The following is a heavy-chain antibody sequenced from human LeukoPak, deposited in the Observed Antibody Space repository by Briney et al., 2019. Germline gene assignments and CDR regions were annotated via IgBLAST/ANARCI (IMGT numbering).Heavy chain of an antibody. CDR3: ARGPYSNPFDY. Sequence: SETLSLTCTVSGGSISSSSYYWGWLRQPPGKGLEWIGSIYYSGSTYYNPSLKSRVTISVDTSKNQFSLKLSSVTAADTAVYYCARGPYSNPFDYWGQGTLVTVSS. J-gene: IGHJ4*02. CDR1: GGSISSSSYY. CDR2: IYYSGST. V-gene: IGHV4-39*07. D-gene: IGHD4-11*01.